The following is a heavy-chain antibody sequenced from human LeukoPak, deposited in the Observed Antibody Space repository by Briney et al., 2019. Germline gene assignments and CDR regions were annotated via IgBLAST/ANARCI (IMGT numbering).Heavy chain of an antibody. CDR3: ARGGATHNWFDP. D-gene: IGHD1-26*01. V-gene: IGHV4-30-4*01. CDR2: IYYSGST. Sequence: PSETLSLTCTVSGVSISSGDYYWSWIRQPPGKGLEWIGYIYYSGSTYYNPSLKSRVTISVDTSKNQFSLKLSSVTAADTAVYYCARGGATHNWFDPWGQGTLVTVSS. CDR1: GVSISSGDYY. J-gene: IGHJ5*02.